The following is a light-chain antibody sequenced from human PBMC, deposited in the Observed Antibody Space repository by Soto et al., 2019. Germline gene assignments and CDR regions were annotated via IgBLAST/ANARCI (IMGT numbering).Light chain of an antibody. CDR1: SSDVGGFNY. CDR2: DVY. Sequence: QSVLTQPASVSGSPGQSITISCTGTSSDVGGFNYVSWYQQHPGKAPKLLIFDVYSRPSGISNRFSGSKSGNTASLTTSGLQAEDEADYYCSSYTTSSSDGFGAGTKSPS. CDR3: SSYTTSSSDG. V-gene: IGLV2-14*01. J-gene: IGLJ1*01.